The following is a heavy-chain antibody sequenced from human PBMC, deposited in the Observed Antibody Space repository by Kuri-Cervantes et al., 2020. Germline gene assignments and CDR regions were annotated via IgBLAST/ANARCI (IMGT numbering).Heavy chain of an antibody. Sequence: SETLLSLTCTVSGGSISSYYWSWIRQPPGKGLEWIGYIYYSGSTNYNPSLKSRVTISVDTSKNQFSLKLSSVAAADTAVYYCARESVVVTVFDIWGQGTMVTVSS. D-gene: IGHD2-21*02. CDR3: ARESVVVTVFDI. J-gene: IGHJ3*02. CDR2: IYYSGST. V-gene: IGHV4-59*13. CDR1: GGSISSYY.